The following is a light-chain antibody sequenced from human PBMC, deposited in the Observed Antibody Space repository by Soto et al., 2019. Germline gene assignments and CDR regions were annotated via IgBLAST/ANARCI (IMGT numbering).Light chain of an antibody. CDR1: SSDVGAYNY. CDR3: TSWTTSTTMK. J-gene: IGLJ2*01. V-gene: IGLV2-14*01. CDR2: DVN. Sequence: QSVLTQPASVSGSPGQSITISCTGTSSDVGAYNYVSWYQQHPGKAPKLMIYDVNIRPSGVSNRLSGSKSGNTASLTISGLQAEDEADYYCTSWTTSTTMKFGGGTKLPVL.